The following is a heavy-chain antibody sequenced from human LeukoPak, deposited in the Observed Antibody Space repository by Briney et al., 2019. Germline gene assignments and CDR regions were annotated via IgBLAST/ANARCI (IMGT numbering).Heavy chain of an antibody. CDR2: INQDGSEK. Sequence: GGSLRLSCAASGFTFSSYWMSWVRQAPGKGLEWVANINQDGSEKYYVDSVKGRFTISRDNAKNSLYLQVNSLRAEDTAVYYCARPRWIQLIDYWGQGTLVTVSS. J-gene: IGHJ4*02. D-gene: IGHD5-18*01. V-gene: IGHV3-7*01. CDR1: GFTFSSYW. CDR3: ARPRWIQLIDY.